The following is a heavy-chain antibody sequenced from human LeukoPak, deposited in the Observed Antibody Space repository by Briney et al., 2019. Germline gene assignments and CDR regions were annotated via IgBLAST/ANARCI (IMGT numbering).Heavy chain of an antibody. CDR1: GFIFSNYG. D-gene: IGHD3-10*01. V-gene: IGHV3-30*18. CDR3: AKDPSLLWFGELTS. J-gene: IGHJ5*02. Sequence: GRSQRLSCAASGFIFSNYGMHWVRQAPGKGLEWVAVISYDGSNKYYGDSVKGRFTISRDNSKNTLYLQMNSLRAEDTAVYYCAKDPSLLWFGELTSWGQGTLVTVSS. CDR2: ISYDGSNK.